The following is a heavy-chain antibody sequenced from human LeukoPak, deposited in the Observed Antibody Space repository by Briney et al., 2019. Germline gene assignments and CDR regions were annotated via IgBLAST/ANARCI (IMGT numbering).Heavy chain of an antibody. D-gene: IGHD2-2*02. CDR3: ARGAYIVVVPAAIGDP. Sequence: ASVKVSCKAPGHTFTGYYMHLVRQAPGQGLEWMGWINPNSGGTNYAQKFQGRVTMTRDTSISTAYMELSRLRSDDTAVYYCARGAYIVVVPAAIGDPWGQGTLVTVSS. J-gene: IGHJ5*02. V-gene: IGHV1-2*02. CDR1: GHTFTGYY. CDR2: INPNSGGT.